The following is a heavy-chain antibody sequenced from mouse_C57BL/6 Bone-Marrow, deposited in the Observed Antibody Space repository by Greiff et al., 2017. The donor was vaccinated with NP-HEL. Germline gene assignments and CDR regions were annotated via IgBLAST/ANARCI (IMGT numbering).Heavy chain of an antibody. Sequence: EVMLVESGGGLVKPGGSLKLSCAASGFTFSDYGMHWVRQAPEKGLEWVAYISSGSSTIYYADTVKGRFTISRDNAKNTLFLQMTSLRSEDTAMYYCARQGYSNYVGDVWFAYWGQGTLVTVSA. CDR2: ISSGSSTI. CDR3: ARQGYSNYVGDVWFAY. V-gene: IGHV5-17*01. J-gene: IGHJ3*01. D-gene: IGHD2-5*01. CDR1: GFTFSDYG.